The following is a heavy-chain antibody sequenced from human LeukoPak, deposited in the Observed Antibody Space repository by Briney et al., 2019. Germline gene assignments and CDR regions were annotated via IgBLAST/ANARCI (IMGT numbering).Heavy chain of an antibody. CDR2: IYYSGST. Sequence: SETLSLTCAVSGGSISSGGYYWSWIRQPPGTGLEWIGYIYYSGSTNYNPSLKSRVTISVDTSKNQFSLKLSSVTAADTAVYYCARDLRTDDYYYYGMDVWGQGTTVTVSS. V-gene: IGHV4-61*08. J-gene: IGHJ6*02. CDR3: ARDLRTDDYYYYGMDV. D-gene: IGHD3/OR15-3a*01. CDR1: GGSISSGGYY.